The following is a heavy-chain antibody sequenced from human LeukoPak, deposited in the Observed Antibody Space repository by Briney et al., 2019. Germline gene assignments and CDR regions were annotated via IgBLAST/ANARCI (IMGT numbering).Heavy chain of an antibody. CDR3: VGRAYYYDSSGRFDY. Sequence: KTSETLSLTCSVSGGSISSSSYYWGWIRQPPGKGLEWIGSMYYSGSAYYNPSLKSRVTISVDTSKNQFSLKLSFVTAADTAVYYCVGRAYYYDSSGRFDYWGQGTLVTVSS. D-gene: IGHD3-22*01. J-gene: IGHJ4*02. CDR1: GGSISSSSYY. CDR2: MYYSGSA. V-gene: IGHV4-39*01.